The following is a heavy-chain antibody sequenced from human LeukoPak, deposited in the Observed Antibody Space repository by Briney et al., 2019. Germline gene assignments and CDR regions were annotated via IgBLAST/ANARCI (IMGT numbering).Heavy chain of an antibody. Sequence: SQTLSLTCTVSGGSISSGSYYWSWIRQPAGKGLEWIGRIYTSGSTNYNPSLKSRVTISVDTSKNQFSLKLSSVTAADTAVYYCARGILTMVRGVIIKWDYWGQGTLVTVSS. CDR3: ARGILTMVRGVIIKWDY. CDR2: IYTSGST. J-gene: IGHJ4*02. V-gene: IGHV4-61*02. D-gene: IGHD3-10*01. CDR1: GGSISSGSYY.